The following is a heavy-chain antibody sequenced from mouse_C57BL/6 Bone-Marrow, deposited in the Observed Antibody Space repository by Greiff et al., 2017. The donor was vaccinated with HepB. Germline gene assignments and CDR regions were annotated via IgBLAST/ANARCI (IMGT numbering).Heavy chain of an antibody. V-gene: IGHV2-5*01. D-gene: IGHD1-1*01. CDR1: GFSLTSYG. CDR3: AKNRGTTVVAHYAMDY. J-gene: IGHJ4*01. Sequence: QVQLQQSGPGLVQPSQSLSITCTVSGFSLTSYGVHWVRQSPGKGLEWLGVIWRGGSTDYNAAFKSRLSITKDNSKSQVFFKMNSLQADDTAIYYCAKNRGTTVVAHYAMDYWGQGTSVTVSS. CDR2: IWRGGST.